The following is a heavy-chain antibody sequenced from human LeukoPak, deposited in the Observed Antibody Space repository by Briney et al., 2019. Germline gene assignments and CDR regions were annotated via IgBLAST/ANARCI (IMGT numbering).Heavy chain of an antibody. D-gene: IGHD5-18*01. CDR2: ICYSGST. V-gene: IGHV4-59*01. Sequence: PSETLSLTCTVSGGSISSYYWSWIRQPPGKGLEWIGYICYSGSTNYNPSLKSRVTISVDTSKNQFSLKLSSVTAADTAVYYCARISYGERADAFDIWGQGTMVTVSS. J-gene: IGHJ3*02. CDR3: ARISYGERADAFDI. CDR1: GGSISSYY.